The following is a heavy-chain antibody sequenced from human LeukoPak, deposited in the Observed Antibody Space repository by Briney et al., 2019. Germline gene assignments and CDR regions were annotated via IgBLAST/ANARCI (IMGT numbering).Heavy chain of an antibody. J-gene: IGHJ4*02. CDR3: ARVRGASSSSWYFDY. Sequence: GGCLRLSCAASGFTFSGYGMDWVREAPGKGREGVATIRDDGSSTWYAESVKGRFTISRYNSKNTLYLQMNRLRAEDTAVYSCARVRGASSSSWYFDYWGQGTLVTVSS. D-gene: IGHD6-13*01. CDR1: GFTFSGYG. V-gene: IGHV3-30*02. CDR2: IRDDGSST.